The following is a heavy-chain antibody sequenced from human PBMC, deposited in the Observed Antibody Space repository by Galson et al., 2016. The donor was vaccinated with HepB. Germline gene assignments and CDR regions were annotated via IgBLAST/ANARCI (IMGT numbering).Heavy chain of an antibody. CDR2: IYAGDSAT. D-gene: IGHD1-1*01. J-gene: IGHJ6*02. Sequence: QSGAEVKKPGESLKISCKTSGFSFATHWIAWVRQMPGKGLEWMGIIYAGDSATRYSPPFQSQVTISVDKSTAVAYLQWNSLKASDSAMYYCARQRRDYGMDVWGQGTTVTVSS. V-gene: IGHV5-51*01. CDR1: GFSFATHW. CDR3: ARQRRDYGMDV.